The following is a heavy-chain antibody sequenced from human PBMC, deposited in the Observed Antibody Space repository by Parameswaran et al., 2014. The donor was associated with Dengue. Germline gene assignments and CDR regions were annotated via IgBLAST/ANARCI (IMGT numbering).Heavy chain of an antibody. J-gene: IGHJ6*02. Sequence: VRQMPGKGLEWMGIIYPGDSDTRYSPSFQGQVTISADKSISTAYLQWSSLKASDTAMYYCARRTGDIGKAYYYYGMDVWGQGTTVTVSS. D-gene: IGHD5-12*01. CDR3: ARRTGDIGKAYYYYGMDV. V-gene: IGHV5-51*01. CDR2: IYPGDSDT.